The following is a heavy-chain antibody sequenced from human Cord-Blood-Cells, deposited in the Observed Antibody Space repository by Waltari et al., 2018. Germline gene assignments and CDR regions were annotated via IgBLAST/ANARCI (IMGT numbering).Heavy chain of an antibody. D-gene: IGHD3-10*01. V-gene: IGHV4-61*01. Sequence: QVQLQESGPGLVKPSETLSLTCTVSGGSVSSGSYYWSWLRQPPGKGLEWIGDIYYSGHTNYHPSRKSRVAISVDTSKHQFSLKLSSVTAADTAVYYCARESYYYGSGSYYNWDQGTLVTVSS. CDR3: ARESYYYGSGSYYN. CDR1: GGSVSSGSYY. J-gene: IGHJ4*02. CDR2: IYYSGHT.